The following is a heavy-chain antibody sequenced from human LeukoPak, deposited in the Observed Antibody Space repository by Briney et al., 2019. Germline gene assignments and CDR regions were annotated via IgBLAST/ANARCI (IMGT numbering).Heavy chain of an antibody. CDR2: IYYSGST. CDR3: AREILGYCSGGSCYYYYMDV. V-gene: IGHV4-59*11. CDR1: GGSISSHH. D-gene: IGHD2-15*01. J-gene: IGHJ6*03. Sequence: PSETLSLTCTVSGGSISSHHWSWIRQPPGKGLEWIGYIYYSGSTNYNPSLKSRVTISVDTSKNQFSLKLSSVTAADTAVYYCAREILGYCSGGSCYYYYMDVWGKGTTVTVSS.